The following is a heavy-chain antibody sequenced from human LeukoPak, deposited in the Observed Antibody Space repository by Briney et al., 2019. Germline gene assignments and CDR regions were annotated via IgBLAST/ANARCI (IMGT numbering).Heavy chain of an antibody. CDR3: ATLGGHSLAAQNGY. Sequence: ASVKVSCKASGYTFTVYFMHWVRQAPGQGLEWMGLMNPDNGGTHYAQKFQGRVTMTRDSSISTAYMELSRLTSDDTAMYYCATLGGHSLAAQNGYWGQGTLVTVSS. V-gene: IGHV1-2*02. J-gene: IGHJ4*02. CDR1: GYTFTVYF. CDR2: MNPDNGGT. D-gene: IGHD3-16*01.